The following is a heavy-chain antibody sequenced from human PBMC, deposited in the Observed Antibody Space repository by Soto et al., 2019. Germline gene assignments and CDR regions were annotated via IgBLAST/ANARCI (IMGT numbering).Heavy chain of an antibody. Sequence: GPSLRLSSSASGFTFSNYGMHCALQAPGRGLEWVAVISYDANNLYYSDSVKGRFTISRDNSNNTLYLQRNSLRSEDPAVYDCANRDFGKDVWGQGTTVTVSS. CDR2: ISYDANNL. CDR1: GFTFSNYG. J-gene: IGHJ6*02. V-gene: IGHV3-30*18. CDR3: ANRDFGKDV.